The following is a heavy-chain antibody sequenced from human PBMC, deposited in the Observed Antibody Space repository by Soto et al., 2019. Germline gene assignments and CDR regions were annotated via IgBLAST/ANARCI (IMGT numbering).Heavy chain of an antibody. V-gene: IGHV3-23*01. J-gene: IGHJ3*02. D-gene: IGHD3-10*01. Sequence: GGSLRLSCAASGFTFSSYAMSWVRQAPGKGLEWVSAISGSGGSTYYADSVKGRFTISRDNSKNTLYLQMNSLRAEDTVLYYCAKLWFGELLSVAFDIWGQGTMVTVSS. CDR1: GFTFSSYA. CDR2: ISGSGGST. CDR3: AKLWFGELLSVAFDI.